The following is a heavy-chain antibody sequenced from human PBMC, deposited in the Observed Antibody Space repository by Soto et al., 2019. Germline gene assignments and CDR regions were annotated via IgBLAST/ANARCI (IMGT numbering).Heavy chain of an antibody. CDR2: IYYSGST. J-gene: IGHJ6*02. Sequence: SETLSLTCTVSGGSISSYYWSWIRQPPGKGLEWIGYIYYSGSTNYNPSLKSRVTISVDTSKNQFSLKLSSVTAADTAVYYCAREGLTGTIGLYYYYGLDVWGQGTTVTVSS. CDR3: AREGLTGTIGLYYYYGLDV. D-gene: IGHD1-7*01. V-gene: IGHV4-59*01. CDR1: GGSISSYY.